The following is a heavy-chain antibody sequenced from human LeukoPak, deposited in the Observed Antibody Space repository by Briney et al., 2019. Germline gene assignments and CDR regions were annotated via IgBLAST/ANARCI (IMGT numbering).Heavy chain of an antibody. V-gene: IGHV3-74*01. CDR3: ARDIGSY. J-gene: IGHJ4*02. D-gene: IGHD1-26*01. Sequence: GGSLRLSCAASGFTFSIYWMHWVRQAPGKGLVCVSRINSDESSTIYADSVKGRFTISRDNAKNTLYPKINSRRAEDTDVYFRARDIGSYWGQGTLVTVSS. CDR2: INSDESST. CDR1: GFTFSIYW.